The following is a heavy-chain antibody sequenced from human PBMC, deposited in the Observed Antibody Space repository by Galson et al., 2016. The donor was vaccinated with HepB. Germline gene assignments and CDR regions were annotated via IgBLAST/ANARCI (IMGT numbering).Heavy chain of an antibody. CDR1: GFAFSSFD. CDR3: ARGVGHDFWSSNYGFDY. D-gene: IGHD3-3*01. CDR2: IGTAGDT. V-gene: IGHV3-13*01. J-gene: IGHJ4*02. Sequence: SLRLSCAASGFAFSSFDMHWVRQATGKGLEWVSAIGTAGDTYYPDAVKGRFTISRENAKKSLSLQMNSLGDEDTAVYYCARGVGHDFWSSNYGFDYWGQGILVTVSS.